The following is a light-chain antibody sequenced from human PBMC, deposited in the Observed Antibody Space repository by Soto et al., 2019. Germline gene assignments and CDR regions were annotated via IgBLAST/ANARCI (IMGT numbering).Light chain of an antibody. J-gene: IGKJ1*01. CDR1: QSISYH. Sequence: DIQMTQSPSSLSASVGDRVTITCRASQSISYHLSWYEQKPGRAPKLLMYAASSLQSGVPSRFSGSGSGTEFTLTISSLQPEDFATYYCQQSYTSPWTFRQGTKVEIK. CDR3: QQSYTSPWT. CDR2: AAS. V-gene: IGKV1-39*01.